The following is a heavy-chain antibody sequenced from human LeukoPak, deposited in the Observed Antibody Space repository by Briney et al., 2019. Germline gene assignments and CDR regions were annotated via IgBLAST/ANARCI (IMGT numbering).Heavy chain of an antibody. Sequence: GASVKVSCKASGGTFSSYAISWVRQAPGRGLEWMGGIIPIFGTANYAQKFQGRVTITTDESTSTAYMELSSLRSEDTAVYYCARDTELGGLDYWGQGTLVTVSS. V-gene: IGHV1-69*05. CDR2: IIPIFGTA. D-gene: IGHD7-27*01. CDR1: GGTFSSYA. J-gene: IGHJ4*02. CDR3: ARDTELGGLDY.